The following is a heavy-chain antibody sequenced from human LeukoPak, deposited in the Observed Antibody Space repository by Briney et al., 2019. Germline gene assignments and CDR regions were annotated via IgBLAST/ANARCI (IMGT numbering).Heavy chain of an antibody. CDR3: ARSNSSSWHNFDY. V-gene: IGHV3-7*01. J-gene: IGHJ4*02. CDR2: IKKDGSEK. CDR1: GFTFSRDW. D-gene: IGHD6-13*01. Sequence: PGGSLRLSCATSGFTFSRDWMSWVRQAPGRGLEWVANIKKDGSEKYYVDSVKGRFTISRDNAKNSLYLQMNSLRGEDTAVYYCARSNSSSWHNFDYWGQGTLVTVSS.